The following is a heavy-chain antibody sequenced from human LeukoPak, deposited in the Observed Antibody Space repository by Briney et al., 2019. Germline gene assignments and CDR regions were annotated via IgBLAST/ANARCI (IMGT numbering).Heavy chain of an antibody. D-gene: IGHD2-2*01. CDR3: ARTFTAGYCSSTSCSGEGVYFDY. J-gene: IGHJ4*02. Sequence: KPSETLSLTCTVSGGSSSSYYWSWIREPPGKGLEGIGYVSYSGSTNYDPSLKSRVTISVDTSKNQFSLKLSSVTAADTAVYYCARTFTAGYCSSTSCSGEGVYFDYWGQGTLVTVST. CDR1: GGSSSSYY. CDR2: VSYSGST. V-gene: IGHV4-59*01.